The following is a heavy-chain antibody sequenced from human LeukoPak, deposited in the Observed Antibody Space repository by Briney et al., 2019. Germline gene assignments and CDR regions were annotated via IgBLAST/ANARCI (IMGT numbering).Heavy chain of an antibody. D-gene: IGHD6-19*01. CDR2: ISYDGSSK. Sequence: GGSLRLSCAASGFTFSSYAMHWVRQAPGKGLEWVAVISYDGSSKYYADSVKGRFTISRDNSKNTLYLQMNSLRAEDTAVYYCATCRCPEAAFQHWGQGTLVTVSS. J-gene: IGHJ1*01. CDR1: GFTFSSYA. V-gene: IGHV3-30*04. CDR3: ATCRCPEAAFQH.